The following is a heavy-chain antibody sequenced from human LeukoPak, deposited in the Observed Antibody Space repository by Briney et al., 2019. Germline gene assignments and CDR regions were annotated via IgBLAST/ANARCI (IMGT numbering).Heavy chain of an antibody. CDR3: ARGYDCSSTSCYADFDY. J-gene: IGHJ4*02. CDR2: INPNSGGT. V-gene: IGHV1-2*04. Sequence: ASVRVSCKASGYTFTGYYMHWVRQAPGQGLEWMGWINPNSGGTNYAQKFQGWVTMTRDTSISTAYMELSRLRSDDTAMYYCARGYDCSSTSCYADFDYWGQGTLVTVSS. D-gene: IGHD2-2*01. CDR1: GYTFTGYY.